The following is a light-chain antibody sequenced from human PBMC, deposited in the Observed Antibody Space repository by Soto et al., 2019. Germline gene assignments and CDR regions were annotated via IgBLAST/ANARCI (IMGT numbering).Light chain of an antibody. V-gene: IGKV1-33*01. CDR3: QQYDNLPLT. Sequence: DIQMTQAPSSLSTSVGDRVTITCQASQDISNYLNWYQHKPGKAPKLLVYDASNLETGVPSRFNGSASGTDFTFTISSLQPEDIATYYCQQYDNLPLTFGGETKVEIK. CDR2: DAS. CDR1: QDISNY. J-gene: IGKJ4*01.